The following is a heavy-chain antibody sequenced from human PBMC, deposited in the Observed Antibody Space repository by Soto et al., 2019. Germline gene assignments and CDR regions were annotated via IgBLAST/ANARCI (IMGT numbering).Heavy chain of an antibody. Sequence: QVQLVQSGAEVRKPGASVTVSCRSSGDSFNDYYIHWVRQAPGQGFEWMGWINPNGGVTKYAQKFQGWVGMTRDTSIRTVYMQLSRLRSDDTDVYYCARESGGATATLDYYYFYMDVWGTGTTVTVSS. D-gene: IGHD5-12*01. CDR2: INPNGGVT. CDR3: ARESGGATATLDYYYFYMDV. V-gene: IGHV1-2*04. CDR1: GDSFNDYY. J-gene: IGHJ6*03.